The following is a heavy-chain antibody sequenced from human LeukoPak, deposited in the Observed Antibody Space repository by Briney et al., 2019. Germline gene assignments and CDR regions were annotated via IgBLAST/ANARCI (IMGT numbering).Heavy chain of an antibody. CDR2: IDPNSSGT. D-gene: IGHD4-23*01. V-gene: IGHV1-2*02. CDR3: AMSTVVISAFDI. CDR1: GYTFTGSF. Sequence: ASGKLSCKAAGYTFTGSFMQWVRQAPGPGHEWLGWIDPNSSGTNYAQKLQGRVTMNTDTSTSTAYMELRSLRSDDTAVYYCAMSTVVISAFDIWGQGTMVTVSS. J-gene: IGHJ3*02.